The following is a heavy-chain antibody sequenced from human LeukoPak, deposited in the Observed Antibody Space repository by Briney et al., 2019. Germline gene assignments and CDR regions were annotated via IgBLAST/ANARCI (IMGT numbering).Heavy chain of an antibody. V-gene: IGHV3-23*01. J-gene: IGHJ5*02. D-gene: IGHD3-3*01. Sequence: GGSLRPSCAASGFTFSSYAMSWVRQAPGKGLEWVSAISGSGGSTYYADSVKGRFTISRDNSKNTLYLQMNSLRAEDTAVYYCAKVVGRYYDFWSGYSYNWFDPWGQGTLVTVSS. CDR2: ISGSGGST. CDR1: GFTFSSYA. CDR3: AKVVGRYYDFWSGYSYNWFDP.